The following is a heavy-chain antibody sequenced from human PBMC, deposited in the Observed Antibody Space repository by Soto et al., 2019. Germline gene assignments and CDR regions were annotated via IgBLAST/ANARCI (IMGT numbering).Heavy chain of an antibody. CDR2: LSGSSDNT. J-gene: IGHJ5*02. V-gene: IGHV3-23*01. Sequence: GGSLRLSCAASGFSFSSYAMXWVRQAQGKGLEWVSALSGSSDNTYYADSVKGRFTISRDNSKNTLYLQMNSLRAEDTAVYYCAKNGYGSDVLWWFGPWGQGTLVTVSS. CDR1: GFSFSSYA. D-gene: IGHD5-12*01. CDR3: AKNGYGSDVLWWFGP.